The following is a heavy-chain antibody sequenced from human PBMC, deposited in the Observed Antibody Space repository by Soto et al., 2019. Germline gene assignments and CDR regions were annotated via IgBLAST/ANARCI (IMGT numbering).Heavy chain of an antibody. CDR1: GYTLTELS. J-gene: IGHJ6*02. V-gene: IGHV1-24*01. CDR2: FDPEDGET. CDR3: ATGVGASNHNCYYYGMDV. D-gene: IGHD1-26*01. Sequence: ASVKVSCKVSGYTLTELSMHWVRQAPGKGLEWMGGFDPEDGETIYAQKFQGRVTMTEDTSTDTAYMELSSLRSEDTAVYYCATGVGASNHNCYYYGMDVWGQGTTVTVSS.